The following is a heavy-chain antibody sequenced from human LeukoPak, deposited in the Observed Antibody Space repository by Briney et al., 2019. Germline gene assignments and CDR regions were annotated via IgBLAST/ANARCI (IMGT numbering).Heavy chain of an antibody. CDR1: GYSISSGYY. Sequence: SETLSLTCAVSGYSISSGYYWGWIRPPPGKGLEWIASFYRSGGTYYNLSLKSRVSISVDTSKNQFSLKLNSVTAADTAIYYCARYRSPSAITADYFDYWGRGTLVTVSS. J-gene: IGHJ4*02. CDR3: ARYRSPSAITADYFDY. D-gene: IGHD6-13*01. V-gene: IGHV4-38-2*01. CDR2: FYRSGGT.